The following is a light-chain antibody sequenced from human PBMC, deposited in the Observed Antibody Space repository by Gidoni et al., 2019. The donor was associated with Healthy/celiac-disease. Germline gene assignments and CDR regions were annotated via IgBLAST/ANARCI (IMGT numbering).Light chain of an antibody. CDR1: QSLLHSNGYNY. Sequence: VMTQSPLSLPVTPGEPASISCRSSQSLLHSNGYNYLDWYLQKPGQSPQLLIYLGSNRASGVPDRFSGSGSGTDFTLKISRVEAEDVGVYYCMQALQTPPTFGGGTKVEIK. CDR3: MQALQTPPT. J-gene: IGKJ4*01. V-gene: IGKV2-28*01. CDR2: LGS.